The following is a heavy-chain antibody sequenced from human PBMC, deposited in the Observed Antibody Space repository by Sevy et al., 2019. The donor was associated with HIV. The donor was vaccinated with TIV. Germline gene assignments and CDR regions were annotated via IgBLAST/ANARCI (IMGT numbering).Heavy chain of an antibody. J-gene: IGHJ4*02. CDR3: ARDGGYSVNFLPSGY. CDR2: ISYDGSSK. Sequence: GGSLRLSCAASGFTLSSHDMHWVRQAPGKGLEWMAAISYDGSSKYYADSVKGRFTISRDDSKNTLYLQMSSLRAGDTAVYYCARDGGYSVNFLPSGYWGQGSLVTVSS. D-gene: IGHD3-10*02. CDR1: GFTLSSHD. V-gene: IGHV3-30-3*01.